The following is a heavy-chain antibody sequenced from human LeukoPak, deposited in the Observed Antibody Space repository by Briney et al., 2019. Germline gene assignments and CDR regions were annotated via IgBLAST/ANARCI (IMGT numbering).Heavy chain of an antibody. D-gene: IGHD4-17*01. J-gene: IGHJ4*02. CDR2: IIPIFGTA. CDR3: ASGFRWAYGDYETN. Sequence: SVKVSCKASGGTFSSYAISWVRQAPGQGLEWMVRIIPIFGTANYAQKFQGRVTITTDESTSTAYMELSSLRSEDTAVYYCASGFRWAYGDYETNWGQGTLVTVSS. CDR1: GGTFSSYA. V-gene: IGHV1-69*05.